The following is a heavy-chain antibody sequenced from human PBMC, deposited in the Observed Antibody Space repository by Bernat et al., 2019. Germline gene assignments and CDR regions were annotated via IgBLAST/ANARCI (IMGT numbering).Heavy chain of an antibody. D-gene: IGHD3-22*01. J-gene: IGHJ4*02. CDR1: GGTFSSYA. CDR3: ARDGSGGNYYDSSGYFDY. CDR2: IIPIFGTA. V-gene: IGHV1-69*01. Sequence: QVQLVQSGAEVKKPGSSVKVSCKASGGTFSSYAISWVRQAPGHGLEWMAGIIPIFGTANYAQKLQGRVTITADESTSTAYMELSSMSAEDTAVYYCARDGSGGNYYDSSGYFDYWGQGTLVTVSS.